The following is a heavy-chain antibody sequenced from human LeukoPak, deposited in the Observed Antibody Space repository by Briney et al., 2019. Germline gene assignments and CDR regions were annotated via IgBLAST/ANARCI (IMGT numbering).Heavy chain of an antibody. CDR3: ARGEMGFRGPYYYYYGMDV. D-gene: IGHD5-24*01. CDR1: GYSFTSYW. Sequence: GESLKISCKGSGYSFTSYWISWVRQMPGKGLEWMGRIDPSDSYTNYSPSLQGHVTISANKSISTAYLQWSSLKASDTAMYYCARGEMGFRGPYYYYYGMDVWGQGTTVTVSS. CDR2: IDPSDSYT. V-gene: IGHV5-10-1*01. J-gene: IGHJ6*02.